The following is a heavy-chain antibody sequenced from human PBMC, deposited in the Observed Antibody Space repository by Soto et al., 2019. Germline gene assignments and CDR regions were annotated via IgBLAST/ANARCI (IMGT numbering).Heavy chain of an antibody. V-gene: IGHV3-66*01. CDR3: ARMGVIPFYYYGMDV. D-gene: IGHD3-16*02. J-gene: IGHJ6*02. CDR2: IYSGGST. CDR1: GFTASSNY. Sequence: EVQLVESGGGLAHPGGSLRLSCAASGFTASSNYMSWVRQAPGKGLGWVPVIYSGGSTYYADSVKGRLTISRDNSKNTLYLQMNSLRAEDTAVYYCARMGVIPFYYYGMDVWGQGTTVTVSS.